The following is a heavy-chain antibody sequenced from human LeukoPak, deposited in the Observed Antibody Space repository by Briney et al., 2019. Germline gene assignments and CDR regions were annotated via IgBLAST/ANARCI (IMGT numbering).Heavy chain of an antibody. D-gene: IGHD3-10*01. V-gene: IGHV3-13*01. CDR1: GFNFRDYD. CDR2: FHTAGGI. Sequence: GGSLRLSCAASGFNFRDYDMHWVRQAPGKGLEWVSAFHTAGGIHYLDSVARRFTISIENDRKTLYLQVNSVGAGDTAVYHCGRGSGPGVTTIDSWGKGTLVIVSS. CDR3: GRGSGPGVTTIDS. J-gene: IGHJ4*02.